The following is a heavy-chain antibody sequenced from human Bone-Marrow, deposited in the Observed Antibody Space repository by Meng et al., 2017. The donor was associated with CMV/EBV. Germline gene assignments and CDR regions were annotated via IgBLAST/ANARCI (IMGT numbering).Heavy chain of an antibody. Sequence: GESLKISCAASGFTFSSYWMHWVRQSPGKGLVWVSRINSDGSSPSYADSVKARFTISRDNAKNTLYLQMKSLRAEDTAVYYSAKGGVVVIPAAISYYYYGMDVWGQGTTVTVSS. D-gene: IGHD2-2*01. CDR3: AKGGVVVIPAAISYYYYGMDV. CDR2: INSDGSSP. V-gene: IGHV3-74*01. CDR1: GFTFSSYW. J-gene: IGHJ6*02.